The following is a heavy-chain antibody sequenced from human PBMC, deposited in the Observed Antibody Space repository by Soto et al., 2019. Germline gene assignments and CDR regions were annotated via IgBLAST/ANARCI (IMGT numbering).Heavy chain of an antibody. CDR2: ISWNSGSI. CDR3: AKGRTYGDYVGDVFDI. CDR1: GFTFDDYA. V-gene: IGHV3-9*01. D-gene: IGHD4-17*01. J-gene: IGHJ3*02. Sequence: EVQLVESGGGLVQPGRSLRLSCAASGFTFDDYAMHWVRQAPGKGLEWVSGISWNSGSIGYADSVKGRFTISRDNAKNSLYLQMNSLRAEDTALYYCAKGRTYGDYVGDVFDIWGQGTMVTVSS.